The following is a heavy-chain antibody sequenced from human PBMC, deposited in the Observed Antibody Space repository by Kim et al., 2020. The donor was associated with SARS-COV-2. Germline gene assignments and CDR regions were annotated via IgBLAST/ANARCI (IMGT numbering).Heavy chain of an antibody. Sequence: SETLSLTCTVSGGSISSSSYYWGWIRQPPGKGLEWIGSIYYSGSTYYNPSLKSRVTISVHTSKNQFSLKLSSVTAADTVVYYCARPGPNYGDSTVEGMDVWGQGTTVTVSS. J-gene: IGHJ6*02. V-gene: IGHV4-39*01. CDR3: ARPGPNYGDSTVEGMDV. CDR1: GGSISSSSYY. D-gene: IGHD4-17*01. CDR2: IYYSGST.